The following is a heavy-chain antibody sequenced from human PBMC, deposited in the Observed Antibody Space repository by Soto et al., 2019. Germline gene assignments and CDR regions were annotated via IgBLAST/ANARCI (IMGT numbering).Heavy chain of an antibody. V-gene: IGHV3-15*07. CDR1: GFTFSNAW. CDR2: VKSKTHGGTT. Sequence: GGSLRLSCAASGFTFSNAWINWVRQAPGKGLEWVGRVKSKTHGGTTDYAEPVKGRFAISRDDSNNMVYLQMNSLRAEDTAVYYCARGDGTRDFRSDYWSGYYFGLLDHWSQGTLVTVS. CDR3: ARGDGTRDFRSDYWSGYYFGLLDH. D-gene: IGHD3-3*01. J-gene: IGHJ5*02.